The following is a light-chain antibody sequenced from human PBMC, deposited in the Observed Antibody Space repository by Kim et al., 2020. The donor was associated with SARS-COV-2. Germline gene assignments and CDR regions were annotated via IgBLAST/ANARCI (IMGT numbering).Light chain of an antibody. CDR2: AAS. V-gene: IGKV1-12*01. CDR1: KDISSW. J-gene: IGKJ4*01. Sequence: GGERITITCRASKDISSWLAWYQQKPGEVPKLRIFAASSLQSGVQSRCSGSGSGTDFTLNISRRQAEDLATYYCQQAKSGPLPFGGGTKVDIK. CDR3: QQAKSGPLP.